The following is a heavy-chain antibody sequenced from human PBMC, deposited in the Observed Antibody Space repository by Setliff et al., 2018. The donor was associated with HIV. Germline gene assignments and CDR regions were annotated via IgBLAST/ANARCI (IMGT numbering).Heavy chain of an antibody. V-gene: IGHV4-39*01. CDR3: ARQGAGIQVRCFDWPWDPWTLDFDI. CDR1: GGSVSNTTYY. J-gene: IGHJ2*01. CDR2: IYYTGST. D-gene: IGHD3-9*01. Sequence: SETLSLTCTVSGGSVSNTTYYWGWIRQPPGKGLEWIGNIYYTGSTYYNPSLKSRVTISVDTSKNQFSLKLSSVTAADTAVYYCARQGAGIQVRCFDWPWDPWTLDFDIWGRGTLVTVS.